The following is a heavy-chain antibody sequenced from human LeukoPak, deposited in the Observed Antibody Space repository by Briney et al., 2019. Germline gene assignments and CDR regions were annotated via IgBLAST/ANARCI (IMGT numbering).Heavy chain of an antibody. CDR1: GGSISSGGYY. CDR3: ARVFGVVRGEGIIDY. CDR2: IYYSGST. Sequence: SETLSLTCTVSGGSISSGGYYWSWIRQHPGKGLEWIGYIYYSGSTYYNPSLKSRVTISVDTSKNQFSLRLSSVTAADTAVYYCARVFGVVRGEGIIDYWGQGTLVTVSS. J-gene: IGHJ4*02. D-gene: IGHD3-10*01. V-gene: IGHV4-31*03.